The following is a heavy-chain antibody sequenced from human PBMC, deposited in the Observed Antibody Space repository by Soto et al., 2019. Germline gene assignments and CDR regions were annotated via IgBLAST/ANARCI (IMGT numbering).Heavy chain of an antibody. CDR1: GFTFSSYE. Sequence: GGSLRLSCAASGFTFSSYEMNWVRQAPGKGLEWVSYISSSGSTIYYADSVKGRFTISRDNAKNSLYLQMNSLRAEDTAVYYCARRGGIQLWLPLDYWGQGTLVTVSS. V-gene: IGHV3-48*03. CDR3: ARRGGIQLWLPLDY. D-gene: IGHD5-18*01. CDR2: ISSSGSTI. J-gene: IGHJ4*02.